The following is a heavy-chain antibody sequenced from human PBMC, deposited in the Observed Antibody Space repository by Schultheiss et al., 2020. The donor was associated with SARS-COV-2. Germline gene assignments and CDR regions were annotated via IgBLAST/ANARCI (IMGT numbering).Heavy chain of an antibody. CDR2: ISSSGSTI. D-gene: IGHD4-17*01. CDR3: ARAGDTVTTEFFGYFDL. J-gene: IGHJ2*01. Sequence: GGSLRLSCADSGFTFSSISMSWVRQAPGKGLEWVSYISSSGSTIYYADSVKGRFTISRDNSKNTLYLQMNSLRAEDTAVYYCARAGDTVTTEFFGYFDLWGRGTLVTVSS. V-gene: IGHV3-48*01. CDR1: GFTFSSIS.